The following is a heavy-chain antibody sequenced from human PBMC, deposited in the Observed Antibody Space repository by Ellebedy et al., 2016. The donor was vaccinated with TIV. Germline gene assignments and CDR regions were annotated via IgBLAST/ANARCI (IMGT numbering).Heavy chain of an antibody. Sequence: AASVKVSCKASVYTFSSYGISWVRQAPGQGLEWMGWISAYNGNTNYAQKFQGRVTMTTDTSTNTAYMELRSLRSDDTAVYYCARDGNKGVVEPAVMGLSLDPWGQGTLVTVSS. CDR3: ARDGNKGVVEPAVMGLSLDP. V-gene: IGHV1-18*04. J-gene: IGHJ5*02. CDR2: ISAYNGNT. D-gene: IGHD2-2*01. CDR1: VYTFSSYG.